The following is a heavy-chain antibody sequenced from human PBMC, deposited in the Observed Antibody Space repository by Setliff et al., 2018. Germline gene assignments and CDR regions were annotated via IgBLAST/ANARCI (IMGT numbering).Heavy chain of an antibody. V-gene: IGHV1-69*05. CDR3: VREGVDSRSSTDYRYYMDV. CDR1: GGTFSSYA. J-gene: IGHJ6*03. D-gene: IGHD3-22*01. Sequence: SVKVSCKASGGTFSSYAISWVRQAPGQGLEWMGGIIPIFGTANYAQKFQDRVTIITDESTSTAYMELRSLRTEDTAVYYCVREGVDSRSSTDYRYYMDVWGKGTTVTVSS. CDR2: IIPIFGTA.